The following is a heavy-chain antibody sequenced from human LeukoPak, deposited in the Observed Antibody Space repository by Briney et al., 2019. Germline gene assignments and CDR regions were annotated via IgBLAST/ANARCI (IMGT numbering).Heavy chain of an antibody. CDR2: INTNTGNP. V-gene: IGHV7-4-1*02. CDR1: GYTFTSYA. D-gene: IGHD3-3*01. J-gene: IGHJ5*02. CDR3: ARDFGESRPSGYAFDP. Sequence: GASVKVSCKASGYTFTSYAMNWVRQAPGQGLEWMGWINTNTGNPTYARGFTERFVFSLDTSVSTAYLQISSLKAEDTAVYYCARDFGESRPSGYAFDPWGQGTLVTVSS.